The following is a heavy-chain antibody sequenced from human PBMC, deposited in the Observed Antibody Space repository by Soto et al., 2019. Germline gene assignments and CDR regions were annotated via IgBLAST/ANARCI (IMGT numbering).Heavy chain of an antibody. V-gene: IGHV3-53*01. J-gene: IGHJ6*02. CDR3: AREWEVPPCCGMDD. D-gene: IGHD1-26*01. CDR1: GFTVSSNY. CDR2: IYSGGST. Sequence: EVQLVESGGGLIQPGGSLRLSCAASGFTVSSNYMSWVRQAPGKGLEWVSVIYSGGSTYYADSVKGRFTISRDNSKNTVHLHMTSLRAEDTAVYYCAREWEVPPCCGMDDWCQGTRVTGSS.